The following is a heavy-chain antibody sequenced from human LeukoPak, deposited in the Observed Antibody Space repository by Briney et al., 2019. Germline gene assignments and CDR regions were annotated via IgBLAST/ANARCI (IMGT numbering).Heavy chain of an antibody. V-gene: IGHV4-59*08. CDR1: GDSISSYY. CDR2: IYYSGST. Sequence: SETLSLTCTVSGDSISSYYWSWIRQPQEKGLEWIGYIYYSGSTNYNPSLKSRVTISVDTSKNQFSLKLSSVTAADTAVYYCARSYSSGPWYGIKYWGQGTLVTVSS. D-gene: IGHD6-19*01. CDR3: ARSYSSGPWYGIKY. J-gene: IGHJ4*02.